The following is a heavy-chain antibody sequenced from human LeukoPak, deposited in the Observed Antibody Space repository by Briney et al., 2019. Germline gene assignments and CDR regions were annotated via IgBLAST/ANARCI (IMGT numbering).Heavy chain of an antibody. Sequence: PGGSLRLSCAASGFTVSSNYMSWVRQAPGKGLEWVSVIYSGGLTYYADSVKGRFTISRDNSKNTLYLQMNSLRAEDTAVYYCARDRDGYFDCWGQGTLVTVSS. V-gene: IGHV3-66*01. J-gene: IGHJ4*02. CDR3: ARDRDGYFDC. CDR2: IYSGGLT. D-gene: IGHD5-24*01. CDR1: GFTVSSNY.